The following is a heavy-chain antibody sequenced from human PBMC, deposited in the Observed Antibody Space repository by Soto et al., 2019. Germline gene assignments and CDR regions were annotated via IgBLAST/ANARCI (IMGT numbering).Heavy chain of an antibody. V-gene: IGHV4-38-2*01. J-gene: IGHJ6*02. CDR2: IYHSGST. Sequence: SETLSLTCAVSGYSISSGYYWGWIRQPPGKGLEWIGSIYHSGSTYYNPSLKSRVTISVDTSKNQFSLKLSSVTAADTAVYYCAKYSGYSSSSHYYYYYGMDVWGQGTTVTVSS. D-gene: IGHD6-6*01. CDR1: GYSISSGYY. CDR3: AKYSGYSSSSHYYYYYGMDV.